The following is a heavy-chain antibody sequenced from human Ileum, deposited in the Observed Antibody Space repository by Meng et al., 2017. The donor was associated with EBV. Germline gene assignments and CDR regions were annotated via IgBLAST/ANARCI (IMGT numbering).Heavy chain of an antibody. CDR1: GFTFSNYA. CDR3: AKRGADSSGYYWDDY. Sequence: EGQRVGSGVGLVQPGGLLRLSCVASGFTFSNYALSWVRQAPGKGLEWVSAILGVGRDRGSAYYSDSVRGRFTISRDDSKNTLYLQMNSLKAEDTALYYCAKRGADSSGYYWDDYWGQGTLVTVSS. CDR2: ILGVGRDRGSA. D-gene: IGHD3-22*01. V-gene: IGHV3-23*04. J-gene: IGHJ4*02.